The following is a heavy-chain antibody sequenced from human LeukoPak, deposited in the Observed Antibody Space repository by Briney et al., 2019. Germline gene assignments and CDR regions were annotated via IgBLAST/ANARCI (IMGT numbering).Heavy chain of an antibody. CDR3: NLGRYSYGFDY. CDR1: GFTFSSYW. D-gene: IGHD5-18*01. CDR2: IKQDGSEK. V-gene: IGHV3-7*01. J-gene: IGHJ4*02. Sequence: PGGSLRLSCAASGFTFSSYWMSWVRQALGRGLEWVANIKQDGSEKYYVDSVKGRFTISRDNAKNSLYLQMNSLRAEDTAVYYCNLGRYSYGFDYWGQGTLVTVSS.